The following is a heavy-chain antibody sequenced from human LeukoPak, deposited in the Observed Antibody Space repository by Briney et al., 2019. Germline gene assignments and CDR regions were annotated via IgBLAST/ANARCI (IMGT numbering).Heavy chain of an antibody. Sequence: GGSLRLSCVASGFTFRDYGMHWVRQAPGKGLEWVAFIRYDGSNKYYADSVKGRFTISRDNSKNTLYLQMNSLRAEDTAVYYCAKSDYGDYVGHFDYWGQGTLVTVSS. CDR3: AKSDYGDYVGHFDY. J-gene: IGHJ4*02. V-gene: IGHV3-30*02. CDR2: IRYDGSNK. CDR1: GFTFRDYG. D-gene: IGHD4-17*01.